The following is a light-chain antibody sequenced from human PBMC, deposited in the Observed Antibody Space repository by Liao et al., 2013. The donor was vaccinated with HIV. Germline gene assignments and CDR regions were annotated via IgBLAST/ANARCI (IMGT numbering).Light chain of an antibody. J-gene: IGLJ2*01. V-gene: IGLV3-1*01. CDR1: KLGDKY. CDR2: QDS. CDR3: QVWDFNSVT. Sequence: SYELTQPPSVSVSPGQTASITCSGDKLGDKYACWYQQKPGQSPVLVIYQDSNRPSGIPERFSASNSGNTATLTITGTQATDEADYYCQVWDFNSVTFGGGTKLTVL.